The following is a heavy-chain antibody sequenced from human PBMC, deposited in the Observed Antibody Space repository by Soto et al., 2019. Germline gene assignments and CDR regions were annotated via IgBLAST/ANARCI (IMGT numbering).Heavy chain of an antibody. CDR3: ARHLSITMIVVVITHFDY. V-gene: IGHV4-39*01. J-gene: IGHJ4*02. D-gene: IGHD3-22*01. CDR2: IYYSGST. Sequence: PDPRSLTCTVSGGSIRSSSYHRRWIRQPPGQGLVWIVTIYYSGSTYHNPSLKSRVPISVDASKNQFAVQLSSVTAADTAVYYCARHLSITMIVVVITHFDYWGQGTLVTVSS. CDR1: GGSIRSSSYH.